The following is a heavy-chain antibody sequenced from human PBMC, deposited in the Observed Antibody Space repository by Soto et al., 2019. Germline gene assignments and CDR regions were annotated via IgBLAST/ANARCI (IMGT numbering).Heavy chain of an antibody. Sequence: PGGSLRLSCAVSGFTFRSYAMSWVRQVPGKGLEWVSGISGSGGSTYYADSVKGRFTMSRDNSKNTLYLQMNSLRAEDTAVYYCAKRLWFGEFADFWGKGTMVTLSS. CDR2: ISGSGGST. D-gene: IGHD3-10*01. V-gene: IGHV3-23*01. J-gene: IGHJ3*01. CDR3: AKRLWFGEFADF. CDR1: GFTFRSYA.